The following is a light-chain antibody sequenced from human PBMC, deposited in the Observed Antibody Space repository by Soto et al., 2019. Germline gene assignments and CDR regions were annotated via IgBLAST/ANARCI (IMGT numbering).Light chain of an antibody. J-gene: IGKJ5*01. V-gene: IGKV1-39*01. CDR3: QQSYRTSIT. CDR2: AAS. CDR1: QSISSY. Sequence: DIQMTQSPSSLSASVGDRVTITCRASQSISSYLNWYHQKPGKAPKLLIYAASSLQSGVPSRFSGSGSETDFTLTISSLQPEDFATYYCQQSYRTSITFGQGTRLEIK.